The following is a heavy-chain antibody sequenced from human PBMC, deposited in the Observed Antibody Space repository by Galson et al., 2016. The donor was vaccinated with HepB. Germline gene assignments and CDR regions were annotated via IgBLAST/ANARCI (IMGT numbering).Heavy chain of an antibody. V-gene: IGHV1-46*01. CDR3: ARGADSSSYSYYYGMDV. CDR1: GYTFTNYY. J-gene: IGHJ6*02. Sequence: SVKVSCKASGYTFTNYYVHWVRQAPGQGLEWVGIINPSGGSTSYAPKFQGRLTLTRDTSTSTAYMELSSLTSEDTAVYYCARGADSSSYSYYYGMDVWGQVTTVTVSS. CDR2: INPSGGST. D-gene: IGHD3-22*01.